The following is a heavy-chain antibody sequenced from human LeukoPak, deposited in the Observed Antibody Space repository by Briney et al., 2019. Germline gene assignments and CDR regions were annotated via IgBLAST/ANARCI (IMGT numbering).Heavy chain of an antibody. Sequence: GGSLRLSCAASGFNVSNNYMSWVRQAPGKGLEWVSVIYRGGSTYYADSVKGRFTISRDNSKNTLYLQMNSLRAEDTAVFYCAKSIIDSWGQGALVTVSS. CDR3: AKSIIDS. J-gene: IGHJ4*02. CDR1: GFNVSNNY. D-gene: IGHD2-21*01. CDR2: IYRGGST. V-gene: IGHV3-53*01.